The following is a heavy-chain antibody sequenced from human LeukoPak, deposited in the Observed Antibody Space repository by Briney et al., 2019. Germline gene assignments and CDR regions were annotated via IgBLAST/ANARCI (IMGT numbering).Heavy chain of an antibody. D-gene: IGHD3-10*01. CDR2: ISYDGSNK. Sequence: GGSLRLSCAASGFTFSSYGMHWVRQAPGKGLEWVAVISYDGSNKYYADSVKGRFTISRDNSKNTLYLQMNSLRAEDTAVYYCAKTMVRGVIVPLLYYFDYWGQGTLVTVSS. CDR3: AKTMVRGVIVPLLYYFDY. CDR1: GFTFSSYG. V-gene: IGHV3-30*18. J-gene: IGHJ4*02.